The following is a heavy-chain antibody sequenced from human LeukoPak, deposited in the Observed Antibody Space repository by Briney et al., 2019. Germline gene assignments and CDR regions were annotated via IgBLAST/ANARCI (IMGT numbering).Heavy chain of an antibody. CDR2: VYHSGDT. V-gene: IGHV4-38-2*02. Sequence: PSETLSLTCTVSSYSISTGYYWGWIRQPPGKGLEWIGSVYHSGDTYDNPSLKSRVTMSVDTSKNQFSLNLTSVTAADTAVYYCARVGYTPFFDVWGQGTMVTVSS. J-gene: IGHJ3*01. CDR1: SYSISTGYY. D-gene: IGHD1-1*01. CDR3: ARVGYTPFFDV.